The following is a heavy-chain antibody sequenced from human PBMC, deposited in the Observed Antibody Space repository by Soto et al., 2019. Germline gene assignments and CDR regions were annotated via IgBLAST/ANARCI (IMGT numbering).Heavy chain of an antibody. CDR2: IWYDGSNK. D-gene: IGHD7-27*01. CDR1: GFTFSSYG. CDR3: ARDGDDRGVYLSNYYGMDV. J-gene: IGHJ6*02. V-gene: IGHV3-33*01. Sequence: PGGSLGLSCASSGFTFSSYGMHWVRQAPGNGLDWVAVIWYDGSNKYYADSVKGRFTISRDNSKNTLYLQMNSLRAEDTAVYYCARDGDDRGVYLSNYYGMDVWGQGTTVTVSS.